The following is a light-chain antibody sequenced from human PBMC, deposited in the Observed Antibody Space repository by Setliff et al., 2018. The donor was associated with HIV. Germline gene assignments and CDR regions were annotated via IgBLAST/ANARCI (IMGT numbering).Light chain of an antibody. V-gene: IGLV2-23*02. CDR2: EVS. J-gene: IGLJ1*01. CDR3: CSYAGSSTFV. CDR1: SSDVGSYDL. Sequence: VLAQPASVSGSPGQSITISCTGTSSDVGSYDLVSWYQQHPGKAPKVMIYEVSKRPSGVSNRFSGSKSGNTASLTISGLQAEDEADYYCCSYAGSSTFVFGIGTKV.